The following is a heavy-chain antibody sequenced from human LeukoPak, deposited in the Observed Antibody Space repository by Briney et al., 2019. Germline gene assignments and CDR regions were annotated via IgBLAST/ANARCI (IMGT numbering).Heavy chain of an antibody. CDR2: INHSGST. Sequence: SETLSLTCAVYGGSFSGYCWSWIRQPPGKGLEWIGEINHSGSTNYNPSLKSRVTISVDTSKNQFSLKLSSVTAADTAVYYCARANSSGWYYFDYWGQGTLVTVSS. CDR1: GGSFSGYC. D-gene: IGHD6-19*01. J-gene: IGHJ4*02. V-gene: IGHV4-34*01. CDR3: ARANSSGWYYFDY.